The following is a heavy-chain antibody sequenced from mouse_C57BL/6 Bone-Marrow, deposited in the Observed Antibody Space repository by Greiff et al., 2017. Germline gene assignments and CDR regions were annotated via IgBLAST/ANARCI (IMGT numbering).Heavy chain of an antibody. V-gene: IGHV8-12*01. Sequence: ESGPGILQSSQTLSLTCSFSGFSLSTSGMGVSWIRQPSGKGLEWLAHIYWDDDKRSNPSLKSRLTISKDTSRNQVFLKITSVDTADTATYYCARRVGGYYWYFDVWGTGTTVTVSS. D-gene: IGHD2-2*01. CDR2: IYWDDDK. CDR3: ARRVGGYYWYFDV. J-gene: IGHJ1*03. CDR1: GFSLSTSGMG.